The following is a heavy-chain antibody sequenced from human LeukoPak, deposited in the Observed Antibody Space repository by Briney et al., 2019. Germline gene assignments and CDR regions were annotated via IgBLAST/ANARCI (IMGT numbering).Heavy chain of an antibody. J-gene: IGHJ4*02. V-gene: IGHV3-30-3*01. CDR3: ARDSGYGSGSTKYYFDY. CDR1: GFTFSSYA. CDR2: ISYDGSNK. Sequence: GGSLRLSCAASGFTFSSYAMHWVRQAPGKGLEWVAVISYDGSNKYYADSVKGRFTISRDNSKSTLYLQMNSLRAEDTAVYYCARDSGYGSGSTKYYFDYWGQGTLVTVSS. D-gene: IGHD3-10*01.